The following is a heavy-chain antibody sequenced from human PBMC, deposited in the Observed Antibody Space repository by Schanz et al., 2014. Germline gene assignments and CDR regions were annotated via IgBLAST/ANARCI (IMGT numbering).Heavy chain of an antibody. CDR1: GYVFTAYY. J-gene: IGHJ3*01. V-gene: IGHV1-2*02. CDR2: TNPNGGA. CDR3: ARTAAHDVWRGYIPHYAFDL. Sequence: QGHLVQSGAEVKEPGASVQVSCKASGYVFTAYYMHWVRQAPGQGLEWMGVTNPNGGAEFAQKFQGRISMTRDTSTTTVYMEVNSLTSDDTAVFYCARTAAHDVWRGYIPHYAFDLWGQGTVVIVSS. D-gene: IGHD3-3*01.